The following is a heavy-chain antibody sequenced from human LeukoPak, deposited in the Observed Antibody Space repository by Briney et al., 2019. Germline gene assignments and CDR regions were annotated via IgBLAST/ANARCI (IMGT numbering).Heavy chain of an antibody. D-gene: IGHD2-2*01. V-gene: IGHV1-2*02. J-gene: IGHJ4*02. CDR2: INPKSGGR. CDR1: GYTITDYY. Sequence: AASVKVSCKASGYTITDYYMHWVRQAPGQGLEWMGWINPKSGGRSYAQRFQGRVTMTRDTSISTAYMELSRLRSDDTAVYYCATGERLVPAAMWFDYWGQGTLVTVSS. CDR3: ATGERLVPAAMWFDY.